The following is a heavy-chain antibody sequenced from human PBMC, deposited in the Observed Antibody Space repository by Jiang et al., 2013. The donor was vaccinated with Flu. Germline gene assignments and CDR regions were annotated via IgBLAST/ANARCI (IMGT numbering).Heavy chain of an antibody. J-gene: IGHJ4*02. CDR3: ARVGYDILTGYYRPSPLDY. CDR1: GFTFSSYS. Sequence: RLSCAASGFTFSSYSMNWVRQAPGKGLEWVSSISSSSSYIYYADSVKGRFTISRDNAKNSLYLQMNSLRAEDTAVYYCARVGYDILTGYYRPSPLDYWGQGTLVTVSS. V-gene: IGHV3-21*01. CDR2: ISSSSSYI. D-gene: IGHD3-9*01.